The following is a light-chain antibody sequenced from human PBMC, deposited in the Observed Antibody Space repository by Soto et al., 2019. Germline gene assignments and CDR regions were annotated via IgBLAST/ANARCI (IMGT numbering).Light chain of an antibody. CDR1: SSDVGGYNY. J-gene: IGLJ2*01. CDR3: TSYASSSILV. CDR2: DVS. Sequence: QSALTQPASVSGSPGQSIAISCTGTSSDVGGYNYVSWYQQHPGKAPKLMIYDVSNRPSGVSDRFSGSKSGNTASLTISGLQADDEVDYYCTSYASSSILVFGGGTKLTVL. V-gene: IGLV2-14*01.